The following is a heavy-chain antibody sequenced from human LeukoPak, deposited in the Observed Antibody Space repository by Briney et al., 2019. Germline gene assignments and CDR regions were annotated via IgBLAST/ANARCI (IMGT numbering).Heavy chain of an antibody. CDR2: INPNTGGT. CDR3: TREDY. V-gene: IGHV1-2*02. Sequence: GASVKVSCKASAYIFTDYYIFWVRQAPGQGLEWMGWINPNTGGTTYAQKFQDRVTMTRDTSINTAYMELNRLTSDDTAVYYCTREDYWGRGTLVTVSS. CDR1: AYIFTDYY. J-gene: IGHJ4*02.